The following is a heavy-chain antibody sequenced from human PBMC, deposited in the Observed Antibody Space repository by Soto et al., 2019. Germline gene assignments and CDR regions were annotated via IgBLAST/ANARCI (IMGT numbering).Heavy chain of an antibody. CDR1: GFTFSSYE. CDR2: ISSSGSTI. D-gene: IGHD6-6*01. CDR3: ARDMFRSSSEPFDY. V-gene: IGHV3-48*03. Sequence: PGGSLRLSCAASGFTFSSYEMNWVRQAPGKGLEWVSYISSSGSTIYYADSVKGRFTISRDNAKNSLYLQMNSLRAEDTAVYYCARDMFRSSSEPFDYWGQGTLVTVSS. J-gene: IGHJ4*02.